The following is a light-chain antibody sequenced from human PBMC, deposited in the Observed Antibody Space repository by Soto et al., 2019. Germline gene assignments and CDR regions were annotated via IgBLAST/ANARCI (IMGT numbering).Light chain of an antibody. V-gene: IGKV1-5*01. CDR2: DAS. J-gene: IGKJ2*01. CDR1: QSISSW. Sequence: DIQLTQSPSVLSASLGDRVTITCRSSQSISSWLAWYQQKPGKAPKLLIYDASSLESGVPSRFSGSGSGTEFTLTISSLQPDDFATYYCQQYNSYSPIAFGQGTKVDIK. CDR3: QQYNSYSPIA.